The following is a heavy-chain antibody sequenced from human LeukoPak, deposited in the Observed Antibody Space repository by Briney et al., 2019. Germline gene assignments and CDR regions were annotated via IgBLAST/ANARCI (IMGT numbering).Heavy chain of an antibody. V-gene: IGHV7-4-1*02. CDR1: GYTFTSYA. CDR3: ASSLYYDFWSGYSPGDY. CDR2: INTNTGNP. Sequence: PVASVKVSCRASGYTFTSYAMNWVRQAPGQGLEWMGWINTNTGNPTYAQGFTGRFVFSLDTSVSTAYLQISSLKAEDTAVYYCASSLYYDFWSGYSPGDYWGQGTLVTVSS. D-gene: IGHD3-3*01. J-gene: IGHJ4*02.